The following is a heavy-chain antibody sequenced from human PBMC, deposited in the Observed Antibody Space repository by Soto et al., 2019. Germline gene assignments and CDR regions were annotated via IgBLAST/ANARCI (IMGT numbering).Heavy chain of an antibody. V-gene: IGHV4-34*01. CDR1: GGSFSGHY. CDR2: INHSGSS. D-gene: IGHD4-4*01. J-gene: IGHJ4*02. Sequence: PSETLSLTCAVYGGSFSGHYWTWIRQAPGKGLEWIGEINHSGSSNYNPSLKSRVTISADTSKNQLSLKLGSVTAADTAIYYCAGPFYSVIPTNGGQGTQVTSPQ. CDR3: AGPFYSVIPTN.